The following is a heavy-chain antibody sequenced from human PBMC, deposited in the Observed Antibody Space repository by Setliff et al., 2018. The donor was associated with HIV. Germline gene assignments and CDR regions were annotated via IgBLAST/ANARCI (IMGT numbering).Heavy chain of an antibody. D-gene: IGHD6-19*01. CDR2: IFYSGST. V-gene: IGHV4-38-2*02. Sequence: SETLSLTCTVSGYSISSGYYWGFIRQPPGKGLEWIGSIFYSGSTYYNPSLESRVTISVDTSKNQFSLKLSSVTAADTAVYYCARPESSGWFYAFDIWGQGTMVTVPS. CDR1: GYSISSGYY. J-gene: IGHJ3*02. CDR3: ARPESSGWFYAFDI.